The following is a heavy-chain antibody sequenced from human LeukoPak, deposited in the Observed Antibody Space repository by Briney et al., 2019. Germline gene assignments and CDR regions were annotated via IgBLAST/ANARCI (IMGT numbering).Heavy chain of an antibody. D-gene: IGHD3-10*01. CDR1: GFTFSSYS. Sequence: GGSLRLSCAASGFTFSSYSMNWVRQAPGKGLEWVSSISSSSSYIYYADSVKGRFTISRDNAENSLYLQMNSLRAEDTAVYYCARDKTMVSSSYDYWGQGTLVTVSS. V-gene: IGHV3-21*01. CDR3: ARDKTMVSSSYDY. CDR2: ISSSSSYI. J-gene: IGHJ4*02.